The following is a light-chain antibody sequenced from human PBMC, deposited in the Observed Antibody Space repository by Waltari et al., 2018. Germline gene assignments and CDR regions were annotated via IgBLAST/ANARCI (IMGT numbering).Light chain of an antibody. J-gene: IGKJ3*01. CDR2: DAS. CDR3: QHYDNLIGT. Sequence: IQMTQSPSSLSASVGDKITITCRATQDIKNHLNWYQQKPGKAPTLLIYDASTLEIGVPSRFSGSGSGTDFAFIISSLQPEDIATYSCQHYDNLIGTFGPGTKVEIK. CDR1: QDIKNH. V-gene: IGKV1-33*01.